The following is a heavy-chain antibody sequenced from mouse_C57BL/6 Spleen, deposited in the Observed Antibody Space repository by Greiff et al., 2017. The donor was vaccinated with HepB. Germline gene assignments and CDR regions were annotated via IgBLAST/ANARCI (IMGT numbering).Heavy chain of an antibody. CDR1: GYTFTSYW. CDR2: ITPSSGYT. V-gene: IGHV1-7*01. CDR3: ARKNSDAMDY. J-gene: IGHJ4*01. Sequence: VQLQQSGAELAKPGASVKLSCKASGYTFTSYWMHWVKQRPGQGLEWIGYITPSSGYTKYNQKFKDKAPLTADKSSSTAYMHLSSLTYDDSAVYYCARKNSDAMDYWGQGPSVTVSS.